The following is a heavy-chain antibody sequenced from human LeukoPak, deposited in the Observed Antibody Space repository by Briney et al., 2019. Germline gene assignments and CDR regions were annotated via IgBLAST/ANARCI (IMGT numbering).Heavy chain of an antibody. CDR3: ARPAPEYCSVTSGWGT. V-gene: IGHV4-39*01. CDR1: GGAVSTTSHY. D-gene: IGHD2-2*01. Sequence: PSETLSLTCTVSGGAVSTTSHYWGWMRQAPGKGPEWIGSIHYSESTSYKSSLKSRVTLSVDTSKNQFSLKLRSVTAADTAVYYCARPAPEYCSVTSGWGTWGQGTLVTVAS. CDR2: IHYSEST. J-gene: IGHJ5*02.